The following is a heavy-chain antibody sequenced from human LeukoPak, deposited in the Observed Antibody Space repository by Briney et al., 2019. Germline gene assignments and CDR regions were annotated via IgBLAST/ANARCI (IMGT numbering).Heavy chain of an antibody. D-gene: IGHD6-6*01. Sequence: SETLSLTCAVYGGSFSGYYWSWFRQPPGKGLEWIGEINHSGSTNYNPSLKSRVTISVDTSKNQFSLKLSSVTAADTAVYYCARQYSSSSRTFGGYYYYMDVWGKGTTVTVSS. J-gene: IGHJ6*03. CDR1: GGSFSGYY. CDR2: INHSGST. CDR3: ARQYSSSSRTFGGYYYYMDV. V-gene: IGHV4-34*01.